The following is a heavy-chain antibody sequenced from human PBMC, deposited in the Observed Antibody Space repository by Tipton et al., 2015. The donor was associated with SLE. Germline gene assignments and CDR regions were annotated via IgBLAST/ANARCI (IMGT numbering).Heavy chain of an antibody. V-gene: IGHV4-59*06. Sequence: TLSLTCTVSGGSISSYYWSWIRQPAGKGLEWIGYIYYSGSTYYNPSLKSRVTISVDTSKNQFSLKLSSVTAADTAVYYRASLAYCGGDCLSDAFDIWGQGTMVTVSS. CDR2: IYYSGST. D-gene: IGHD2-21*01. J-gene: IGHJ3*02. CDR3: ASLAYCGGDCLSDAFDI. CDR1: GGSISSYY.